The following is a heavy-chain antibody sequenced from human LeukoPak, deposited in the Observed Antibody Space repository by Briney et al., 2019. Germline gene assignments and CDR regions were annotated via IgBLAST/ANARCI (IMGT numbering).Heavy chain of an antibody. V-gene: IGHV3-30-3*01. CDR2: ISYDGSNK. CDR1: GFTFSSYA. D-gene: IGHD6-13*01. Sequence: GGSLRLSCAASGFTFSSYAMHWVRQAPGKGLEWVAVISYDGSNKYYADSVKGRFTISRDNAKNSLYLQMRSLRAEDTAVYYCARVMSLVPFAADFWGQGTLVTVSS. CDR3: ARVMSLVPFAADF. J-gene: IGHJ4*02.